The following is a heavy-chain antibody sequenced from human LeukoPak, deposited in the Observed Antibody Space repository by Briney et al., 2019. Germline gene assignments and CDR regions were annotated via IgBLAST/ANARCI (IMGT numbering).Heavy chain of an antibody. CDR3: STDGDGYIEFGH. CDR2: IKDKGDGETR. J-gene: IGHJ4*02. D-gene: IGHD5-24*01. V-gene: IGHV3-15*01. Sequence: PGGSLRLSCEASGFTFKNAWMNWVRQAPGKGLEWVGRIKDKGDGETRDYAASVKGRFFISRDDSKNTVHLQMNSLRIEDTGIYCSTDGDGYIEFGHWGQEILVSVSA. CDR1: GFTFKNAW.